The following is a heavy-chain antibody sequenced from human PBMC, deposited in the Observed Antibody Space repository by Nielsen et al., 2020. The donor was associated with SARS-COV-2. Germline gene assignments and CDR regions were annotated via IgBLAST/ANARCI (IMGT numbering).Heavy chain of an antibody. CDR3: ATARYCSRTSCSAGTDMFDP. D-gene: IGHD2-2*01. CDR2: ITSKIDGGTT. CDR1: GFTFTTAW. V-gene: IGHV3-15*01. Sequence: GGSLRLSCVASGFTFTTAWLSWVRQAPGKGLEWVGRITSKIDGGTTDYAAPVKDRFTISRDDSKNTVYLDMSSLRTEDTAVYYCATARYCSRTSCSAGTDMFDPWGQGTQVIVSA. J-gene: IGHJ5*02.